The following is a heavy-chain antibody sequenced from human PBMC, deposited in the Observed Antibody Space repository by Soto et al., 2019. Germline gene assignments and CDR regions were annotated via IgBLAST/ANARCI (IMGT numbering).Heavy chain of an antibody. CDR1: QFVFSLFA. CDR3: VKMAGPHFYFAMDV. V-gene: IGHV3-23*04. J-gene: IGHJ6*02. CDR2: ITGSGGET. Sequence: MQVVESGGGLVHPGGSLRLSCAASQFVFSLFAMTWVRQAPGKGLEWVSTITGSGGETYFADSVKGRFTISRDNSKNTLFLQMRSLRAEDTAIYYCVKMAGPHFYFAMDVWGQGTAVTVSS.